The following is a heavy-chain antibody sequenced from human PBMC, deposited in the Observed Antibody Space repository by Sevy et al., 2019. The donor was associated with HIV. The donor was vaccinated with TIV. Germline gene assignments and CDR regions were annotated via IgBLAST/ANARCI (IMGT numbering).Heavy chain of an antibody. CDR2: IRYDGSNK. Sequence: GGSLRLSCAASGFTFSTYGMHWVRQAPGMGLGWVAFIRYDGSNKYYPDSVKGRFTISRDNSKNTLYLQMNSLRPEDTAVYYCAKDPDRSSSWYDYWGQGTLVTVSS. J-gene: IGHJ4*02. CDR3: AKDPDRSSSWYDY. CDR1: GFTFSTYG. V-gene: IGHV3-30*02. D-gene: IGHD6-13*01.